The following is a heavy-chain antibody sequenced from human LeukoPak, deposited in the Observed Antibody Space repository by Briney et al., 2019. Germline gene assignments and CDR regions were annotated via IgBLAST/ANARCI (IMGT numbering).Heavy chain of an antibody. J-gene: IGHJ4*02. CDR1: GGSFSAYY. Sequence: PSETLSLTCAVYGGSFSAYYWSWIRQPPGKGLEWIGEINHSGSTNYNPSLKSRVTISVDTSKNQFSLKLSSVTAADTAVYYCASDFGYSYGYSDVWGQGTLVTVSS. CDR2: INHSGST. V-gene: IGHV4-34*01. D-gene: IGHD5-18*01. CDR3: ASDFGYSYGYSDV.